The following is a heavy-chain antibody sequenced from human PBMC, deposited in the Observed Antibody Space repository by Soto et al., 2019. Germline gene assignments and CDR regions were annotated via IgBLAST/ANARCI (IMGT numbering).Heavy chain of an antibody. J-gene: IGHJ4*01. D-gene: IGHD3-10*01. CDR1: GGSISSSNYY. V-gene: IGHV4-39*01. Sequence: PSETLFLTCTVSGGSISSSNYYWGWIRQPPGKGLEWIGTIYYTGSTYYSPSLKSRVTISLHTSKNQFSLKLTSVTAADTAVYYCARLSGWNYWGHGTLVTVSS. CDR3: ARLSGWNY. CDR2: IYYTGST.